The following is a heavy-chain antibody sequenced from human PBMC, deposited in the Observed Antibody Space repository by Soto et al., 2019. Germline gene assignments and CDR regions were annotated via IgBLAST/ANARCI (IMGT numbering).Heavy chain of an antibody. CDR1: GFTFSDYY. V-gene: IGHV3-11*01. D-gene: IGHD3-3*01. J-gene: IGHJ4*02. CDR2: ISSSGSTI. CDR3: VRGLEWLLSHDY. Sequence: AGGSLRLSCAASGFTFSDYYMSWIRQAPGKGLEWVSYISSSGSTIYYADSVKGRFTISRDNAKNSLYLQMNSLRAEDTAVYYCVRGLEWLLSHDYWGQGTLVTVSS.